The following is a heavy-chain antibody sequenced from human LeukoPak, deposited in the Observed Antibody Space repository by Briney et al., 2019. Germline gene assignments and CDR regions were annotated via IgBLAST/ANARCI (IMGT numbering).Heavy chain of an antibody. CDR3: TTLDDYGRH. CDR1: GFTLGNVW. Sequence: RTGGSLRLSCAASGFTLGNVWMTWVRQAPGKGLEWVGRIKTKTYGGTTDYAAPVKGRFTISRDDSTNTLYLQMNSLKTEDTAIYYCTTLDDYGRHWGQGTLVTVSS. D-gene: IGHD4-17*01. CDR2: IKTKTYGGTT. V-gene: IGHV3-15*01. J-gene: IGHJ4*02.